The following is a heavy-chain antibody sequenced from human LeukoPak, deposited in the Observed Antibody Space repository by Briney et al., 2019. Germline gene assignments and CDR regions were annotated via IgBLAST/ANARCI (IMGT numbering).Heavy chain of an antibody. CDR3: ARDRLGLSGYDGCFDY. CDR1: GYTFTGYY. CDR2: INPNSGGT. D-gene: IGHD5-12*01. Sequence: VASVKVSCKASGYTFTGYYMHWVRQAPGQGLEWMGWINPNSGGTNYAQKFQGRVTMTRDTSISTAYMELSRLRSDDTAVYYCARDRLGLSGYDGCFDYWGQGTLVTVSS. V-gene: IGHV1-2*02. J-gene: IGHJ4*02.